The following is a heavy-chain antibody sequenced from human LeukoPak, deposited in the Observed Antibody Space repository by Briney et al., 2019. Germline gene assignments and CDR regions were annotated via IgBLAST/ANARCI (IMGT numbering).Heavy chain of an antibody. J-gene: IGHJ4*02. V-gene: IGHV3-20*04. D-gene: IGHD3-22*01. CDR3: AKGGYYDSSGYYYMDAFDY. Sequence: PGGSLRLSCAATGFTFKDYGMHWVRQPPGKGLEWVSSINWNGGGTDYADSVKGRFTISRDNAKNSLYLQLSSLRPEDTALYYCAKGGYYDSSGYYYMDAFDYWGQGTLVTVSS. CDR2: INWNGGGT. CDR1: GFTFKDYG.